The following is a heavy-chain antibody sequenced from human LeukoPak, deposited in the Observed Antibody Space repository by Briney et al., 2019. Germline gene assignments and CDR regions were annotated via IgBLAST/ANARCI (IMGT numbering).Heavy chain of an antibody. V-gene: IGHV4-34*01. CDR3: ARHLYYYGPHDAFDI. D-gene: IGHD3-10*01. J-gene: IGHJ3*02. CDR2: INHSGST. Sequence: PSETLSLTCAVYGGSFSGYYWSWIRQPPGKGLEWIGEINHSGSTNYNPSLKSRVTISVDTSKNQFSLKLSSVTAADTAVYYCARHLYYYGPHDAFDIWGQGTMVIVSS. CDR1: GGSFSGYY.